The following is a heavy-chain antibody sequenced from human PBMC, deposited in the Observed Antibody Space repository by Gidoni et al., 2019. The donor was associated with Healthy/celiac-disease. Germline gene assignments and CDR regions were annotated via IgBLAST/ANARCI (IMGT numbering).Heavy chain of an antibody. Sequence: EVQLVESGGGLVKPGGSLRLSCAASGFTFSKAWMSWVRKAPGKGLEWVGRIKSKTDGGTTDYAAPVKGRFTISRDDSKNTLYLQMNSLKTEDTAVYYCTTDECSSTSCYGLDPWGQGTLVTVSS. CDR2: IKSKTDGGTT. D-gene: IGHD2-2*01. J-gene: IGHJ5*02. V-gene: IGHV3-15*01. CDR1: GFTFSKAW. CDR3: TTDECSSTSCYGLDP.